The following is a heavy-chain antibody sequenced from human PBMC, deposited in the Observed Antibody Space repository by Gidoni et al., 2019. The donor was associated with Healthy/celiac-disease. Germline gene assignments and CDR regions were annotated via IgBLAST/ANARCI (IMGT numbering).Heavy chain of an antibody. CDR2: IWYDGSNK. CDR1: GFTFSSYG. D-gene: IGHD3-22*01. V-gene: IGHV3-33*01. J-gene: IGHJ4*02. CDR3: ARGADYYDSSGYYFPQAYFDY. Sequence: QVQLVESGGGVVQPGRSLRLSCAASGFTFSSYGMHWVRQAPGKGLEGVAVIWYDGSNKYYADSVKGRFTISRDNSKNTLYLQMNSLRAEDTAVYYCARGADYYDSSGYYFPQAYFDYWGQGTLVTVSS.